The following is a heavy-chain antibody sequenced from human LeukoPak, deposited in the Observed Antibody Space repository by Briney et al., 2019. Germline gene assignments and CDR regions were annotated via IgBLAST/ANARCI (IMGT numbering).Heavy chain of an antibody. CDR1: GYNFPNSW. CDR2: IDSGDSYT. Sequence: GESLKISCKGSGYNFPNSWIYWVRQMPGKGLEWMGRIDSGDSYTNYSPSFEGHVTISVDKSISTAYLQWSSLRASDTAMYYCARRSIAVAGYLDFWGQGTLVTVSS. CDR3: ARRSIAVAGYLDF. D-gene: IGHD6-19*01. J-gene: IGHJ4*02. V-gene: IGHV5-10-1*01.